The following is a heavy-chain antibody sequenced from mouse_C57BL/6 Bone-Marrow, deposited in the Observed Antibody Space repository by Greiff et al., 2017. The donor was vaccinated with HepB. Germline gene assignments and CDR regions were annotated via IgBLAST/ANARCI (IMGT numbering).Heavy chain of an antibody. CDR1: GYSITSDY. CDR2: ISYSGST. Sequence: EVMLVESGPGLAKPSQTLSLTCSVTGYSITSDYWNWIRKFPGNKLEYMGYISYSGSTYYNPSLKSRISITRDTSKNQYYLQLNSVTTEDTATYYCARKGTGTVRYWYFDVWGTGTTVTVSS. D-gene: IGHD4-1*01. V-gene: IGHV3-8*01. J-gene: IGHJ1*03. CDR3: ARKGTGTVRYWYFDV.